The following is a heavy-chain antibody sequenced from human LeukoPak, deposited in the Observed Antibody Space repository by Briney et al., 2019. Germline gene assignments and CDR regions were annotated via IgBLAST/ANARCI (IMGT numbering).Heavy chain of an antibody. Sequence: GGSLRLSCAASGFTFSDYYMSWIRQAPGKGLEWVSYISSSSSTIYYADSVKGRFTISRDNAKNSLYLQMNSLRAEDTAVYYCAREMRYYDSSGYYTDYWGQGTLVTVSS. CDR1: GFTFSDYY. CDR3: AREMRYYDSSGYYTDY. D-gene: IGHD3-22*01. J-gene: IGHJ4*02. V-gene: IGHV3-11*04. CDR2: ISSSSSTI.